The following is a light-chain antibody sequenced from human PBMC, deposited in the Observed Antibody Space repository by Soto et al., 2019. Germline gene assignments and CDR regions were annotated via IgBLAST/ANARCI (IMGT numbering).Light chain of an antibody. CDR3: QQYGSSLWT. V-gene: IGKV3-20*01. CDR1: QSASSSY. CDR2: GAS. J-gene: IGKJ1*01. Sequence: IVLSQSPGTLSLSPGKRATLSCTASQSASSSYLAWYQQKPGKAPRLLIYGASSRATGIPERFSGSGSGTDFTLTISRLEPEDFAVYYCQQYGSSLWTFGQGTKVDIK.